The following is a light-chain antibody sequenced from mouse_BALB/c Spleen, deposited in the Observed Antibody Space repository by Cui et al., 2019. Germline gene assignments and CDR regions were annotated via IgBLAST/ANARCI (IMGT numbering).Light chain of an antibody. CDR1: QNVGTN. CDR2: SAS. CDR3: QQYNSYPLT. J-gene: IGKJ5*01. Sequence: DIVMTQSQKFMSTSVGDRVSVTCKASQNVGTNVAWYQQKPGQTPKALIYSASNRYSGVPDRFTGSESGRDFTLTISNVQSEDLAEYFCQQYNSYPLTCGAGTKLGLK. V-gene: IGKV6-15*01.